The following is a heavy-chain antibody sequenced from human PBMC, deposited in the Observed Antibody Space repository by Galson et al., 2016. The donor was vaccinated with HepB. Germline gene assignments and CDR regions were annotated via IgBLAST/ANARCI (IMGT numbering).Heavy chain of an antibody. D-gene: IGHD2-2*02. J-gene: IGHJ6*02. CDR2: IIPKFGSA. CDR1: GVSFSTLA. CDR3: ARAICTTSSCYTYYYPHHGMDV. V-gene: IGHV1-69*13. Sequence: SVKVSCKASGVSFSTLALNWVRQAPGQGLEWLGMIIPKFGSARYGQKFQARLSITADASTRAAYRDPTGLTSEDTAMYYCARAICTTSSCYTYYYPHHGMDVWGQGTTVTVSS.